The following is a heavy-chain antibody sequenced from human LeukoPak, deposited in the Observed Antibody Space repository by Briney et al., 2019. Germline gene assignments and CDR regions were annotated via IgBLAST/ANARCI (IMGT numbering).Heavy chain of an antibody. CDR3: ARDDGVNWNDDGLY. D-gene: IGHD1-1*01. V-gene: IGHV3-30*04. Sequence: GGSLRLSCAASGFTFSSYAMHWVRQAPGKGLEWVAVISYDGSNKYYADSVKGRFTISRDNSKNTLYLQMNSLRAEDTAVYYCARDDGVNWNDDGLYWGQGTLVTVSS. J-gene: IGHJ4*02. CDR1: GFTFSSYA. CDR2: ISYDGSNK.